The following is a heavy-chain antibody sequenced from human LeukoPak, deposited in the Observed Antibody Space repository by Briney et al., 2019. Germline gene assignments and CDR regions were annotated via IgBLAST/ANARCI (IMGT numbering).Heavy chain of an antibody. Sequence: GGSLRLSCAASEFTFSSYAMSWVRQAPGKGLEWVSAISGRGGNTYYADSVKGRFTISRENSKSTLYLQMNSLRAEDTAIYFCAGTAYYYSYMGVWGQGTTVTVSS. V-gene: IGHV3-23*01. CDR2: ISGRGGNT. CDR3: AGTAYYYSYMGV. CDR1: EFTFSSYA. D-gene: IGHD1-1*01. J-gene: IGHJ6*02.